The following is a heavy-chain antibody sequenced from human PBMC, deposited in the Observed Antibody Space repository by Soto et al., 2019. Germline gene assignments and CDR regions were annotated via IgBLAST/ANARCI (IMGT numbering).Heavy chain of an antibody. CDR3: AKTITTFGGSSTGRGALLDY. J-gene: IGHJ4*02. D-gene: IGHD3-3*01. V-gene: IGHV3-66*03. CDR2: IYARTT. CDR1: GFSVRNTY. Sequence: EVQLVGSGGGLIQPGGSLRVSCAASGFSVRNTYMSWVRQPPGKGLEWVSVIYARTTHYADSVKGRFTISRDISENTFYLQMNSLSSEDTAVYFCAKTITTFGGSSTGRGALLDYWGQGILVTVSS.